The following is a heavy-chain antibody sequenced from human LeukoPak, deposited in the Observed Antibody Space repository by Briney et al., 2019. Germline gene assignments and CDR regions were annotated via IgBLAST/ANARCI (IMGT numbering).Heavy chain of an antibody. D-gene: IGHD2-15*01. J-gene: IGHJ4*02. Sequence: SETLSLTCTVSGGSISSSGFYWGWIRQPPGKGLEWIGTIYYSGGTYYNPSLKSRVTISADTSKNQFSLKLSSVTAADTAVYFCARAYFSSSSCYFDYWGQGTLVTVSS. V-gene: IGHV4-39*01. CDR1: GGSISSSGFY. CDR2: IYYSGGT. CDR3: ARAYFSSSSCYFDY.